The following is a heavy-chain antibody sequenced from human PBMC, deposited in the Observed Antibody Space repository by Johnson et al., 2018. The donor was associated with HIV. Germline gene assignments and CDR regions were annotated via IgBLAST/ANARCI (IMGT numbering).Heavy chain of an antibody. V-gene: IGHV3-30*02. Sequence: QVQLVESGGGVVRPGGSLRLSCAASGFTVSSNYMSWVRQAPGKGPEWVAFIRYDGSYKYYGDSVKGRFTISRDNSKNTLYLQMNILRAEDTAVYCCAKGGQWSLLAAFDIWGQGTMVTVSS. CDR1: GFTVSSNY. J-gene: IGHJ3*02. D-gene: IGHD2-15*01. CDR2: IRYDGSYK. CDR3: AKGGQWSLLAAFDI.